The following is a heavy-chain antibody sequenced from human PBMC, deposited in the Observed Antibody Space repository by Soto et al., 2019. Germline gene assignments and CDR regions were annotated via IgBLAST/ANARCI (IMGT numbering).Heavy chain of an antibody. D-gene: IGHD2-8*02. V-gene: IGHV3-48*03. CDR3: VREWGGVYIDY. CDR2: VSTSGRIK. CDR1: GFTFNTYG. J-gene: IGHJ4*02. Sequence: EVQLVESGGDLVQPGGSLRLSCAVSGFTFNTYGMNWVRQTPGKGLEWVADVSTSGRIKYYADSVKGRFTISRDNGKKSNYLKMNGLRADDRAVYDCVREWGGVYIDYWGQGTLVTVSS.